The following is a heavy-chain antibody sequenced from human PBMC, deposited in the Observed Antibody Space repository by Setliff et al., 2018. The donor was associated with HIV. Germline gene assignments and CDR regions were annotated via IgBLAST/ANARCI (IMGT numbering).Heavy chain of an antibody. D-gene: IGHD2-15*01. CDR1: GYTFTDYP. CDR2: INAGNGDT. J-gene: IGHJ5*02. V-gene: IGHV1-3*01. CDR3: ATDDVAVVGNCDH. Sequence: ASVKVSCKAAGYTFTDYPVHWVRQAPGQRLEWMGWINAGNGDTKFSEKFQGRVTITRDTSASIAYMELSRLRSEDTGVYYCATDDVAVVGNCDHWGQGTLVTVSS.